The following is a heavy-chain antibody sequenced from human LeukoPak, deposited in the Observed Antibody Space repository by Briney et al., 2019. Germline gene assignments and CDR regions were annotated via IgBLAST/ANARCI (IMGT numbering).Heavy chain of an antibody. CDR1: GYSFTSYW. CDR3: ARLAFCTNAVCFSNYYYSMDV. V-gene: IGHV5-51*01. CDR2: IYPGDSDT. Sequence: GESLKISCKGSGYSFTSYWIGWVRQMPGKGLEWMGIIYPGDSDTRYSPSFQGQVTISADKSIGTAYLQWSSLKASDTAMYYCARLAFCTNAVCFSNYYYSMDVWGRGTTVTVSS. J-gene: IGHJ6*03. D-gene: IGHD2-8*01.